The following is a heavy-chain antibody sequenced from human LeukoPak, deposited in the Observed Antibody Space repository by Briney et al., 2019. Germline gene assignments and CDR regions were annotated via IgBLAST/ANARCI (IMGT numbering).Heavy chain of an antibody. CDR1: GFTFSSYA. CDR3: ARDWYYYL. J-gene: IGHJ4*02. CDR2: ISYDGSNK. D-gene: IGHD2/OR15-2a*01. Sequence: HPGGSLRLSCAASGFTFSSYAMHWVRQAPGKGLEWVAVISYDGSNKYYADSVKGRFTISRDNSKNTLYLQMNSLRAEDTAVYYCARDWYYYLWGQGTLVTVSS. V-gene: IGHV3-30-3*01.